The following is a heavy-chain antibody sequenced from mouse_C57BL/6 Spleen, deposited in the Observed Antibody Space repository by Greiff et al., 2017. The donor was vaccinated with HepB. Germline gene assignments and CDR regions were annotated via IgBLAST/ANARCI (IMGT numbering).Heavy chain of an antibody. V-gene: IGHV5-17*01. CDR3: ARLGDYDGYYAMDY. D-gene: IGHD2-4*01. CDR1: GFTFSDYG. Sequence: EVKRMESGGGLVKPGGSLKLSCAASGFTFSDYGMHWVRQAPEKGLEWVAYISSGSSTIYYADTVKGRFTISRDNAKNTLFLQMTSLRSEDTAMYYCARLGDYDGYYAMDYWGQGTSVTVSS. CDR2: ISSGSSTI. J-gene: IGHJ4*01.